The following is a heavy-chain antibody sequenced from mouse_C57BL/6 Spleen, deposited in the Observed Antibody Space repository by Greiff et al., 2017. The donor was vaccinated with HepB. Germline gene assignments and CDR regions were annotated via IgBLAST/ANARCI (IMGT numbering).Heavy chain of an antibody. J-gene: IGHJ4*01. V-gene: IGHV1-82*01. CDR1: GYAFSSSW. D-gene: IGHD6-1*01. Sequence: VKLMESGPELVKPGASVKISCKASGYAFSSSWMNWVKQRPGKGLEWIGRIYPGDGDTNYNGKFKGKATLTADKSSSTAYMQLSSLTSEDSAVYFCARDLWDYYAMDYWGQGTSVTVSS. CDR3: ARDLWDYYAMDY. CDR2: IYPGDGDT.